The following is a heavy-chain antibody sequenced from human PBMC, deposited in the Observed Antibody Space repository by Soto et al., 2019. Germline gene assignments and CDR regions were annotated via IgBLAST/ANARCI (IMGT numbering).Heavy chain of an antibody. V-gene: IGHV3-9*01. D-gene: IGHD3-22*01. CDR3: AKGGYYYDSSGYSPWYYYGMDV. CDR1: GFTFDDYA. CDR2: ISWNSGSI. Sequence: GGSLRLSCAASGFTFDDYAMHWVRQAPGKGLEWVSGISWNSGSIGYADSVKGRFTISRDNAKNSLYLQMNSLRAEDTALYYCAKGGYYYDSSGYSPWYYYGMDVWGQGTTVTVSS. J-gene: IGHJ6*02.